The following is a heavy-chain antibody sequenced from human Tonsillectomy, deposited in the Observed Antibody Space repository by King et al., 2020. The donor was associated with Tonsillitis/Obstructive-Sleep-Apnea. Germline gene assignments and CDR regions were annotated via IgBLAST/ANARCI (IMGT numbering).Heavy chain of an antibody. CDR3: ARRPYYYDPSGFDY. CDR1: GGSISSSTYY. V-gene: IGHV4-39*01. CDR2: IYYSGST. Sequence: QLQESGPGLVKPSETLSLTCSVSGGSISSSTYYWGWIRQPPGKGLEWIGSIYYSGSTYYNPSLKSGVTISVDTSKNQFSLKLSSVTAADTAVYYCARRPYYYDPSGFDYWGQGTLVTVSS. J-gene: IGHJ4*02. D-gene: IGHD3-22*01.